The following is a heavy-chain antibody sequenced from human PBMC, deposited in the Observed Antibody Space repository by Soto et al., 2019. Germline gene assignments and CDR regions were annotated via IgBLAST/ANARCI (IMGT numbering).Heavy chain of an antibody. J-gene: IGHJ4*02. Sequence: PGGSLRLSCAASGFTFSTYAMSWVRQAPGKGLEWVSAISGGGISTYYADSVKGRFTISRDNSKNTLYLQMNSLRTEDTAVYYCAKEARSGWWREFDYWGQGTLVTVSS. D-gene: IGHD6-19*01. CDR2: ISGGGIST. CDR3: AKEARSGWWREFDY. CDR1: GFTFSTYA. V-gene: IGHV3-23*01.